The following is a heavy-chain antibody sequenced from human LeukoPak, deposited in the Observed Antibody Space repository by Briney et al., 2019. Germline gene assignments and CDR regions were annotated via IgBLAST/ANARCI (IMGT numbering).Heavy chain of an antibody. D-gene: IGHD3-22*01. J-gene: IGHJ4*02. V-gene: IGHV2-70*11. Sequence: TLSLTCTVSGGSISSYYWSWIRQPPGKALEGLARIDWDDDKYYSTSLKTRLTISKDTSKNPVVLTMTNMDPVDTAAYYCARTWGPYYYDSSGYYYFDYWGQGTLVTVSS. CDR1: GGSISSYYW. CDR3: ARTWGPYYYDSSGYYYFDY. CDR2: IDWDDDK.